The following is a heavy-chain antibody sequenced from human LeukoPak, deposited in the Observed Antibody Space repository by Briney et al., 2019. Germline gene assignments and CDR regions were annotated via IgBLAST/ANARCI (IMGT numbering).Heavy chain of an antibody. CDR1: GGSISSYY. CDR2: IYYSGST. J-gene: IGHJ6*03. Sequence: SETLSLTCTVSGGSISSYYWSWIRQPPGKGLEWIGYIYYSGSTNYNPSLKSRVTISVDTSKNQFSLKLSSVTAADTAVYYCARVNYVWGSYGYYYYYYMDVWGKGTTVTISS. V-gene: IGHV4-59*01. D-gene: IGHD3-16*01. CDR3: ARVNYVWGSYGYYYYYYMDV.